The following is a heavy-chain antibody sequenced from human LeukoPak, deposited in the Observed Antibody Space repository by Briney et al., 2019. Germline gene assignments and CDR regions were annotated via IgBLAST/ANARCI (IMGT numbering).Heavy chain of an antibody. D-gene: IGHD3-22*01. CDR2: IYPGGSDT. J-gene: IGHJ4*02. CDR3: ARHQYYYDTRAYYIDY. CDR1: GSIFSSYW. V-gene: IGHV5-51*01. Sequence: GASLQISCQGSGSIFSSYWIGWARPMPGKGLEWMGIIYPGGSDTRYSPPFQGQVTISADKSISTAYVQWNSLRASDTAMYYCARHQYYYDTRAYYIDYWGQGTLVTVSS.